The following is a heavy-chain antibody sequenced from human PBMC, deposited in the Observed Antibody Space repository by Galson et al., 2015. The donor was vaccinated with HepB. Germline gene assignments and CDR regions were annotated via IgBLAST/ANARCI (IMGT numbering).Heavy chain of an antibody. CDR3: ARDLYIRAGGGGGSFLGY. J-gene: IGHJ4*02. CDR2: ITSSGGNS. CDR1: GFSFTRYA. D-gene: IGHD1-26*01. V-gene: IGHV3-23*01. Sequence: SLRLSCAASGFSFTRYAMTWVRQAPGKGLEWVSSITSSGGNSYYTDSVMGRFTVSRDNSKNTLYLQMNSLRAEDTAVYYCARDLYIRAGGGGGSFLGYWGQGTLVTVSS.